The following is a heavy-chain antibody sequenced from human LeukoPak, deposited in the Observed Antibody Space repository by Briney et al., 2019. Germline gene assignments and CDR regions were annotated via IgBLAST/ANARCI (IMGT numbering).Heavy chain of an antibody. CDR3: AKDPMGATN. Sequence: PGGSLRLSCAASGFTVSSNYMGWVRQAPGKGLEWVSAISGSGGSTYYADSVKGRFTISRDNSKNTLYLQMNSLRAEDTAVYYCAKDPMGATNWGQGTLVTVAS. V-gene: IGHV3-23*01. D-gene: IGHD1-26*01. J-gene: IGHJ4*02. CDR1: GFTVSSNY. CDR2: ISGSGGST.